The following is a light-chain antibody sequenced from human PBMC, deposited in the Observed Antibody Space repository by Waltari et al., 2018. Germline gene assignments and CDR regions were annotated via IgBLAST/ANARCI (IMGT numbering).Light chain of an antibody. CDR3: QTWGTGIRV. Sequence: QLVLTRSPSASASLRASVKLTCTLSSGHSNYAIAWLQQQPEKGPRYLMKLNSDDTHNKGDVITDRFACSSSGAERYLTISSLQSEDEADYYCQTWGTGIRVFGGGTKLTVL. CDR2: LNSDDTH. J-gene: IGLJ3*02. V-gene: IGLV4-69*01. CDR1: SGHSNYA.